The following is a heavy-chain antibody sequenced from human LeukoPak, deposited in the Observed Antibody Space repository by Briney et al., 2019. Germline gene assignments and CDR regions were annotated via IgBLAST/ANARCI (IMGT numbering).Heavy chain of an antibody. J-gene: IGHJ5*02. CDR1: GFTFSSYG. D-gene: IGHD6-19*01. V-gene: IGHV3-30*18. CDR3: AKSVAGNLNWFDP. Sequence: GGSLRLSCAASGFTFSSYGMHWVRQAPGKGLEWVAVISYDGGNKYYADSVKGRFTISRDNSKNSLYLQMNSLRAEDTAAYYCAKSVAGNLNWFDPWGQGTLVTVSS. CDR2: ISYDGGNK.